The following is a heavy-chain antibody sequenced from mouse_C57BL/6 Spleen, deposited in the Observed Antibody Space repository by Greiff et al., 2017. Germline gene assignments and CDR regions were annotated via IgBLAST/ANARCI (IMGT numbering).Heavy chain of an antibody. CDR3: ARSGQPDYDGSSYHFDY. CDR1: GYTFTNYW. CDR2: IYPGGGYT. Sequence: QVQLQQSGAELVRPGTSVKMSCKASGYTFTNYWIGWAKQRPGHGLEWIGDIYPGGGYTNYNEKFKGKATLTADKSSSTAYMQFSSLTSEDSAIYYCARSGQPDYDGSSYHFDYWGQGTTLTVSS. V-gene: IGHV1-63*01. J-gene: IGHJ2*01. D-gene: IGHD1-1*01.